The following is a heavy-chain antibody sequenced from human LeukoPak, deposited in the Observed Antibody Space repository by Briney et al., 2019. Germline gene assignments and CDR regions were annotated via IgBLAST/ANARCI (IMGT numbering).Heavy chain of an antibody. J-gene: IGHJ6*03. CDR3: ARAYDILTYYYYMDV. V-gene: IGHV3-48*04. CDR1: EFTFSSYS. D-gene: IGHD3-9*01. Sequence: GGSLRLSCAASEFTFSSYSMNWVRQAPGKGLEWVSYISSSSSTIYYADSVKGRFTISRDNAKNSLYLQMNSLRAEDTAVYYCARAYDILTYYYYMDVWGKGTTVTVSS. CDR2: ISSSSSTI.